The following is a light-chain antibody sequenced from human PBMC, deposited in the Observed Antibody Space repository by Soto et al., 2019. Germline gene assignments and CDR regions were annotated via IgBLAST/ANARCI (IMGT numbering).Light chain of an antibody. V-gene: IGKV3-20*01. CDR1: QTIDNT. Sequence: EIVMTQSPATLSLSPGERATLSCRASQTIDNTLAWCQRKPGQAPRLLIYDASNRATGIPARFSGSGSGTDFTLTISRLEPEDFAVYYCQQYGSSGTFGQGTKVDIK. J-gene: IGKJ1*01. CDR2: DAS. CDR3: QQYGSSGT.